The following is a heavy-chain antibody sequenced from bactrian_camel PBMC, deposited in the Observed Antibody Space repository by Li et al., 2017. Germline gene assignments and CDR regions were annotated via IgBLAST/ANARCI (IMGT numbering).Heavy chain of an antibody. Sequence: HVQLVESGGGSVQVGESLRLSCVASTRNADADSMGWFRQAQGQEREGLACIERRGRIHYAASVKGRFTISQDNEKNTLYLHMNDLKPEDSAMYFCAAGYTVESMSSSTGYCPPTMRGQGTQVTVS. D-gene: IGHD4*01. CDR2: IERRGRI. V-gene: IGHV3S53*01. J-gene: IGHJ4*01. CDR1: TRNADADS. CDR3: AAGYTVESMSSSTGYCPPTM.